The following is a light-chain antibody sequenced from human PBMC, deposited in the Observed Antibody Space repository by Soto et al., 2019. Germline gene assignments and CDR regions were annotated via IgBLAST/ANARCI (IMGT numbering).Light chain of an antibody. V-gene: IGLV2-14*03. J-gene: IGLJ1*01. CDR3: SSYTSSSTYV. Sequence: QSALTQPASVSGSPGQSITISCTGTSSDVGGYDYVSWFQHLPGKAPKLMIYDVTDRPSGVSNRFSGSKSGNTASLTISGLQAEDEADYYCSSYTSSSTYVFGTGTKVTVL. CDR1: SSDVGGYDY. CDR2: DVT.